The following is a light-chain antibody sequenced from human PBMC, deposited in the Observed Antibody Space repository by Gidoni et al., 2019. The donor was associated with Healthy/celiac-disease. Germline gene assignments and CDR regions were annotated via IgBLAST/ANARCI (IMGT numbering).Light chain of an antibody. CDR3: NSRDSSGNHYV. V-gene: IGLV3-19*01. CDR2: GKN. Sequence: SSELTQDPAVSMALGQTVRITCQVDSPRSYYASWYQQKPGQAPVLVIYGKNNRPSGIPDRFSGSSSGNTASLTITGAQAEDEADYYCNSRDSSGNHYVFGTGTKVTVL. J-gene: IGLJ1*01. CDR1: SPRSYY.